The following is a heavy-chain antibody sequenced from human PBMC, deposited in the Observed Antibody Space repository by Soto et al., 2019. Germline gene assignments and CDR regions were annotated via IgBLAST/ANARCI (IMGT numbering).Heavy chain of an antibody. CDR2: IYSGGST. CDR1: GFTVSSNY. CDR3: GRDYSYQGCSSTSCYVFPLGGYYYMDV. J-gene: IGHJ6*03. Sequence: GGSLKLSCAASGFTVSSNYMSWVRQAPGKGLEWVSVIYSGGSTYYADSVKGRFTISRDNSKNTLYLQMNSLRAEDTALYYWGRDYSYQGCSSTSCYVFPLGGYYYMDVWGKGTTVTVSS. D-gene: IGHD2-2*01. V-gene: IGHV3-66*01.